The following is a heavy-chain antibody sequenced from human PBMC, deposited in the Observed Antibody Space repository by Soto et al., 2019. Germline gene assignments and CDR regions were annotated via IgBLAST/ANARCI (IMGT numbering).Heavy chain of an antibody. D-gene: IGHD3-3*01. CDR2: ISSSSSYI. CDR3: AREGVRFLNRGVRPSDYFDY. V-gene: IGHV3-21*01. J-gene: IGHJ4*02. Sequence: EVQLVESGGGLVKPGGSLRLSCAASGFTFSSYSRNWVRQAPGKGLEWVSSISSSSSYIYYADSVKGRFTISRDNAKNSLYLQMNSRIAEDTAVYYCAREGVRFLNRGVRPSDYFDYWGQGTLVTVSS. CDR1: GFTFSSYS.